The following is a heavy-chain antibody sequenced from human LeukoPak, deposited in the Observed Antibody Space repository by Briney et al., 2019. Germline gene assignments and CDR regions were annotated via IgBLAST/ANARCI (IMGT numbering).Heavy chain of an antibody. D-gene: IGHD2-8*02. CDR2: ANPNSGDT. V-gene: IGHV1-8*02. CDR3: ARVDTGLTY. Sequence: GASLKVSCKASGYTFTTFEIRWVRQAPGQGLEWMGWANPNSGDTGYAQQIQGRVNLTRNTAIATAYMELSSLNSEDTAVYYCARVDTGLTYWGQGTLIIVSS. CDR1: GYTFTTFE. J-gene: IGHJ4*02.